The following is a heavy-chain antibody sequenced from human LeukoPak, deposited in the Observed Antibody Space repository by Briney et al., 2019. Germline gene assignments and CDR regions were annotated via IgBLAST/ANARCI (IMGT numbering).Heavy chain of an antibody. Sequence: PGGSLKLSCTASGFTFTSYAMHWVRQAPGKGLEWVSGISGSGGSTYYADSVKGRFTISRDNSKNTLYMQMNSLRAENTAVYYCAKGSTVHKYGWGVDHWGQGTLVTVSS. D-gene: IGHD3-10*01. CDR1: GFTFTSYA. J-gene: IGHJ4*02. V-gene: IGHV3-23*01. CDR3: AKGSTVHKYGWGVDH. CDR2: ISGSGGST.